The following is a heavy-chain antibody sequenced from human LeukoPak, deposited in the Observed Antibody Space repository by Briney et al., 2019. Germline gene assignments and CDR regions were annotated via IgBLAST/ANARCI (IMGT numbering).Heavy chain of an antibody. J-gene: IGHJ3*02. CDR2: IYHSGST. CDR3: ARAGDLGYCTSSSCHSPFNI. V-gene: IGHV4-30-2*01. CDR1: GGSISSGDYF. D-gene: IGHD2-2*01. Sequence: SQTLSLTCTVSGGSISSGDYFWNWIRQPPGKGLEWFGSIYHSGSTYYNPSLESRVSMSVDRSKNQLSLTLSSVTAADTAVYYCARAGDLGYCTSSSCHSPFNIWGQGTMVTVSS.